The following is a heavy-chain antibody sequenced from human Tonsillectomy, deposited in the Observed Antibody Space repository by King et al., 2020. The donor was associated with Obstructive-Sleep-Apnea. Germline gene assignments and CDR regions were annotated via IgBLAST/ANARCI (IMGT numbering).Heavy chain of an antibody. CDR2: ISYDGSNK. D-gene: IGHD3-22*01. CDR3: ARGGAYYYDSSGYLIDY. J-gene: IGHJ4*02. CDR1: GFTFSSYA. V-gene: IGHV3-30*04. Sequence: VQLVESGGGVVQPGRSLRLSCAASGFTFSSYAMHWVRQAPGKGLEWGAVISYDGSNKYYADSVKGRFTISRDNSKNTLYLQMNSLRAEGTAVYYCARGGAYYYDSSGYLIDYWGQGTLVTVSS.